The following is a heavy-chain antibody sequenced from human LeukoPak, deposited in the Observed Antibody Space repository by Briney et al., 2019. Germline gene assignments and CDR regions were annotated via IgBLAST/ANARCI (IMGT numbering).Heavy chain of an antibody. Sequence: PSETLSLTCAVYGGSFSGYFWSWSRQPPGKGLEWIGEINHSGSTNYNPSLKSRVTISVDTSKNQFSLKLSSVTAADTAVYYCARGYGSGSYYNGFDYWGQRTLVTVSS. V-gene: IGHV4-34*01. J-gene: IGHJ4*02. CDR3: ARGYGSGSYYNGFDY. CDR1: GGSFSGYF. D-gene: IGHD3-10*01. CDR2: INHSGST.